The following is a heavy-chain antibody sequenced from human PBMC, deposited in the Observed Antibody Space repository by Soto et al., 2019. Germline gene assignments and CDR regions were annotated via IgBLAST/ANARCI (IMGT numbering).Heavy chain of an antibody. J-gene: IGHJ6*02. CDR2: IWYDGSNK. CDR1: GFTFSSYG. CDR3: ARDSPGKSNQWFGELHNYYYGMDV. V-gene: IGHV3-33*01. Sequence: PGGSLRLSCAASGFTFSSYGMHWVRQAPGKGLEWVAVIWYDGSNKYYADSVKGRFTISRDNSKNTLYLQMNSLRAEDTAVYYCARDSPGKSNQWFGELHNYYYGMDVWGQGTTVTVSS. D-gene: IGHD3-10*01.